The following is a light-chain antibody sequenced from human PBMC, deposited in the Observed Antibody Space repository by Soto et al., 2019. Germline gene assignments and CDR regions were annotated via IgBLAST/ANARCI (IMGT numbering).Light chain of an antibody. Sequence: QSALTQPRSVSGSPGQSVTISCTGTSSDVGGYNYVSWYQQRPGKAPKLMIYDVSKRPSGVPDRFSGSKSGNTASLTISGLQAEDEADYYCCSYAGSYIYVFGAGTKATVL. V-gene: IGLV2-11*01. J-gene: IGLJ1*01. CDR3: CSYAGSYIYV. CDR1: SSDVGGYNY. CDR2: DVS.